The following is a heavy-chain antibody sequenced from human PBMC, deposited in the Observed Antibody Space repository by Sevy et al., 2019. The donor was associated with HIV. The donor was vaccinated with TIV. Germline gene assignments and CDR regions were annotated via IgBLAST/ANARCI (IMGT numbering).Heavy chain of an antibody. CDR3: ARDQYYDSSGYDWFDP. CDR2: ISSSSSYI. V-gene: IGHV3-21*01. Sequence: GGSLRLSCAASGFTFSSYSMNWVRQAPGKGLEWVSSISSSSSYIYYADSVKGRFTISRDNAKNSLYLQMNSLRAEDTAVYYCARDQYYDSSGYDWFDPWGQRTLVTVSS. J-gene: IGHJ5*02. CDR1: GFTFSSYS. D-gene: IGHD3-22*01.